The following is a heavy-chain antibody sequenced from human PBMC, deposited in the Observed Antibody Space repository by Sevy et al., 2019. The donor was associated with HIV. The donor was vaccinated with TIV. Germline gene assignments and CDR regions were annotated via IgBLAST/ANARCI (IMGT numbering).Heavy chain of an antibody. Sequence: GGSLRLSCAASGFIFNSYPISWVRQAPGKGLEWVSSISASGGSIYYADSVKGRFTISRDNSKKTVDLQMNSLRAGDTAVYYCAREASGYEYWGQGTLVTVST. CDR3: AREASGYEY. V-gene: IGHV3-23*01. D-gene: IGHD5-12*01. J-gene: IGHJ4*02. CDR1: GFIFNSYP. CDR2: ISASGGSI.